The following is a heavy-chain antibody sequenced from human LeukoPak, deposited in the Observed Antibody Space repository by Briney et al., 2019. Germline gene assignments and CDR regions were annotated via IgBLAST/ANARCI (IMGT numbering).Heavy chain of an antibody. CDR2: IIPIFGTA. CDR1: GGTFSSYA. V-gene: IGHV1-69*06. Sequence: ASVKVSCKASGGTFSSYAISWVRQAPGQGLEWMGRIIPIFGTANYAQKFQGRVTITADKSTSTAYMELSSLRSEDTAVYYCARSHYYGSGSHDAFDIWDQGTMVTVSS. D-gene: IGHD3-10*01. J-gene: IGHJ3*02. CDR3: ARSHYYGSGSHDAFDI.